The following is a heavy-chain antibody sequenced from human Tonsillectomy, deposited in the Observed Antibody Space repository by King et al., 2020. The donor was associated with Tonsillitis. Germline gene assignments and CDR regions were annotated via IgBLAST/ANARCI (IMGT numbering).Heavy chain of an antibody. CDR1: GGSISSSSYY. V-gene: IGHV4-39*01. CDR2: IYYSGST. Sequence: MQLQESGPGLVKPSETLSLTCTVSGGSISSSSYYWGWIRQPPGKGLEWSGSIYYSGSTYYNPSLKSRVTISVATAKNQFSLKLSSVTAADTAGYYCAGVEAYYAILTGSGPYINWFDPWGQGTLVTVSS. D-gene: IGHD3-9*01. J-gene: IGHJ5*02. CDR3: AGVEAYYAILTGSGPYINWFDP.